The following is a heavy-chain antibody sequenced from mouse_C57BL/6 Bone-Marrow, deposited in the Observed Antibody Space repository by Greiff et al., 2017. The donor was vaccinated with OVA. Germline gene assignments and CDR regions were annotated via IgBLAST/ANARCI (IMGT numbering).Heavy chain of an antibody. J-gene: IGHJ4*01. Sequence: VKLMESGAELARPGASVKLSCKASGYTFTSYGISWVKQRTGQGLEWIGEIYPRSGNTYYNEKFKGKATLTADKSSSTAYMELRSLTSEDSAVYFCARFAYYYGSRGYAMDYWGQGTSVTVSS. V-gene: IGHV1-81*01. CDR1: GYTFTSYG. CDR2: IYPRSGNT. CDR3: ARFAYYYGSRGYAMDY. D-gene: IGHD1-1*01.